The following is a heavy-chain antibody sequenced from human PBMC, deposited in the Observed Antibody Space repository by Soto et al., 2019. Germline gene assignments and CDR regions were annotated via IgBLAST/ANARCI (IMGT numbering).Heavy chain of an antibody. J-gene: IGHJ4*02. Sequence: ETLSLTCTVSGGSISSYYWSWIRQPPGKGLEWIGYIYYSGSTNYNPSLKSRVTISVDTSKNQFSLKLSSVTAADTAVYYCARQVMTTVTPYYFDYWGQGTLVTVSS. V-gene: IGHV4-59*01. D-gene: IGHD4-17*01. CDR1: GGSISSYY. CDR3: ARQVMTTVTPYYFDY. CDR2: IYYSGST.